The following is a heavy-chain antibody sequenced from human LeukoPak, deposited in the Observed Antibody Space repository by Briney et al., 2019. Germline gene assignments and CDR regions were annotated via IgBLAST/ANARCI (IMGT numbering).Heavy chain of an antibody. CDR3: AREGPISIAADTPFDY. CDR2: IYTSGST. CDR1: GGSLSSYY. Sequence: SETLSLTCTVSGGSLSSYYWSWIRQPAGKGLEWIARIYTSGSTNYNPSLKSRVTMSVDTSKNQFSLKLSSVTAADTAVYYCAREGPISIAADTPFDYWGQGTLVTVSS. V-gene: IGHV4-4*07. D-gene: IGHD6-13*01. J-gene: IGHJ4*02.